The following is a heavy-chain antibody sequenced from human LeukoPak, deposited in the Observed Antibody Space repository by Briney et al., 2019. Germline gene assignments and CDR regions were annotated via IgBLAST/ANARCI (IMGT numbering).Heavy chain of an antibody. CDR3: VKRRPQGGGDDY. CDR2: INDDGGYT. Sequence: PGGSLRLSCAASGFTFSTHVMRWVRQAPGKGLEWVSSINDDGGYTYYADSVKGRFTISRDNSKNTLYLQMNSLRVEDTAIYYCVKRRPQGGGDDYWGQGTLVTVSS. CDR1: GFTFSTHV. D-gene: IGHD3-16*01. J-gene: IGHJ4*02. V-gene: IGHV3-23*01.